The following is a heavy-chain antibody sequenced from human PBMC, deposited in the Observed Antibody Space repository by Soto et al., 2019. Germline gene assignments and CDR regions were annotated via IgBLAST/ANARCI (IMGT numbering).Heavy chain of an antibody. V-gene: IGHV4-31*03. CDR1: SASINIACYY. CDR2: ISYSGNT. D-gene: IGHD3-3*02. CDR3: ARGTTHFWSSYRFAYFDS. J-gene: IGHJ4*01. Sequence: PSETLWIGCTFCSASINIACYYGSWILKRPGEGLEWIGFISYSGNTYHSPSLKSRLVLSVDTSKNQFSLELGSMTAADTAVYYCARGTTHFWSSYRFAYFDSWGQGTLVTVYS.